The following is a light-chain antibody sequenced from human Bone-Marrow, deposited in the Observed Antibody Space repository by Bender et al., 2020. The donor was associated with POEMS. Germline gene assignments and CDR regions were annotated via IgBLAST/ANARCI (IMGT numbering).Light chain of an antibody. CDR2: DVN. CDR1: SSDVGGYNS. CDR3: SSYAGSNTV. V-gene: IGLV2-8*01. J-gene: IGLJ3*02. Sequence: QSALTQPASVSGSPGQSITISCAGTSSDVGGYNSVSWYQQHPGKAPKLMIFDVNNRPSGVPDRFSGSKSGNTASLTVSGLQAEDEADYYCSSYAGSNTVFGGGTKLTVL.